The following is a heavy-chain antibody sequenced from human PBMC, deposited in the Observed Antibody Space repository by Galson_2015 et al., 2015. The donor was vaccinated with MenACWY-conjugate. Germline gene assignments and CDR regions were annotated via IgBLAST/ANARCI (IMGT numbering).Heavy chain of an antibody. CDR1: GFTFRQYA. V-gene: IGHV3-23*01. J-gene: IGHJ6*03. CDR2: ISDSGAAT. CDR3: AKDVYMDV. Sequence: SLRLSCAASGFTFRQYAMSWVRQAPGTGLEWVAIISDSGAATHYVDSVKGRFTISRDNSKNTLYLQMSRLRAEDTALYYCAKDVYMDVRGKGTTVSVSS.